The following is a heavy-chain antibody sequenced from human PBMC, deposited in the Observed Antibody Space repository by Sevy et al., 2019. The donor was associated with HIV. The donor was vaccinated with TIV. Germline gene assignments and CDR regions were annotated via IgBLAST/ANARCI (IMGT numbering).Heavy chain of an antibody. CDR3: ARSGYSSGWRYYYYYYGMDV. CDR1: GGSISSSSYY. J-gene: IGHJ6*02. Sequence: SETLSLTCTVSGGSISSSSYYWGWIRQPPGKGLEWIGSIYYSGSTYYNPSLKSRVTISVDTSKNQFSLELSSVTAADTAVYYCARSGYSSGWRYYYYYYGMDVWGQGTTVTVSS. V-gene: IGHV4-39*01. CDR2: IYYSGST. D-gene: IGHD6-19*01.